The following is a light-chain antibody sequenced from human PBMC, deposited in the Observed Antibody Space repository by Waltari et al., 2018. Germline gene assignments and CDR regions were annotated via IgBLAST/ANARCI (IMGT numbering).Light chain of an antibody. CDR3: SSYTTSSVI. J-gene: IGLJ2*01. Sequence: QSALTQPASVSGSPGQSITIPCTGTSRDVGGYDFVSWFQHHPGKAPKLMIYDVTKRPSGVSNRFSGSKSGNTASLTISGLQAEDEANYYCSSYTTSSVIFGG. V-gene: IGLV2-14*03. CDR1: SRDVGGYDF. CDR2: DVT.